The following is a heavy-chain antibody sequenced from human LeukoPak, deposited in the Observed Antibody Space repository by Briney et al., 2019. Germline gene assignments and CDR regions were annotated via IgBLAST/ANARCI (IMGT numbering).Heavy chain of an antibody. CDR2: ISSSSSYI. CDR3: AGGIYDYVGRSYFDY. CDR1: GFTFSSYS. D-gene: IGHD3-16*01. J-gene: IGHJ4*02. V-gene: IGHV3-21*04. Sequence: GGSLRLSCAASGFTFSSYSMNWVRQAPGKGLEWVSSISSSSSYIYYADSVKGRFTISRDNAKNSLYLQMNSLRAEDTAVYYCAGGIYDYVGRSYFDYWGQGTRVTGAS.